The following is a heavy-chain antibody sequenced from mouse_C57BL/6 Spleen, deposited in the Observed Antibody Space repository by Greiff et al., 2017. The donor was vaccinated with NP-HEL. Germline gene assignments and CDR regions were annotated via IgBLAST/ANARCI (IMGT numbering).Heavy chain of an antibody. CDR2: LNTNNGGT. J-gene: IGHJ2*01. D-gene: IGHD1-1*02. CDR3: AIWTFDY. Sequence: VQLQQSGPELVKPGASVKISCKASGYTFTDYYLNWVKQSPGKSLEWIGDLNTNNGGTSYNQKFKGKATLTVDKSSSTAYMGLLSLTSADSAVYYWAIWTFDYWGQGTTLTVSS. V-gene: IGHV1-26*01. CDR1: GYTFTDYY.